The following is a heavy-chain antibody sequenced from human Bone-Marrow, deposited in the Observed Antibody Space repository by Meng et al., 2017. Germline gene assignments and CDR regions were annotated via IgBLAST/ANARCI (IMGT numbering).Heavy chain of an antibody. CDR1: GGSISSYY. Sequence: SETLSLICTVSGGSISSYYWSWIRQPPGKGLEWIGYIYYSGSTNYNPSLKSRVTISVDTSKNQFSLKLSSVTAADTAVYYCARGWYYDILTGPPPYYYYGMDVWGQGTTVTVSS. CDR3: ARGWYYDILTGPPPYYYYGMDV. V-gene: IGHV4-59*01. J-gene: IGHJ6*02. D-gene: IGHD3-9*01. CDR2: IYYSGST.